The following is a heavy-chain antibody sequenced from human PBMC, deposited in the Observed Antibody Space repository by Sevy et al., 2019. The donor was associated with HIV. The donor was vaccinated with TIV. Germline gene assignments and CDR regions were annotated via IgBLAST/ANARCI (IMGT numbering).Heavy chain of an antibody. Sequence: QLGGPLRLSCAASGFTFSSYAMTWVRQAPGKGLEWVSSFTGSGTNTFYADSVKGRFTISRDNSKNTLYLQMNSLRAEDTAVYYCAKDSILVAGHFDYWGQGTLFTVSS. CDR3: AKDSILVAGHFDY. CDR2: FTGSGTNT. V-gene: IGHV3-23*01. CDR1: GFTFSSYA. D-gene: IGHD6-19*01. J-gene: IGHJ4*02.